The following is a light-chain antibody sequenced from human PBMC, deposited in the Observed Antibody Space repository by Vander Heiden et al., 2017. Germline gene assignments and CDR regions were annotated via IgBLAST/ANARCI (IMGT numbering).Light chain of an antibody. CDR3: QSADSSGTYKV. CDR2: KDS. J-gene: IGLJ3*02. V-gene: IGLV3-25*03. Sequence: SSALTQPPSVSVSPAHTARHTCPGDALPTQYTHGYQQKPVQAPVLVIYKDSERPAGIPERFSGSSSGTTVTLTISGGQAEDEADYYCQSADSSGTYKVFGGGTKLTVL. CDR1: ALPTQY.